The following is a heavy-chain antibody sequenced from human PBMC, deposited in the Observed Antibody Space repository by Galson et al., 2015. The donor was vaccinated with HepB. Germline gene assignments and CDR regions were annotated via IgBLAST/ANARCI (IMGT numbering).Heavy chain of an antibody. CDR3: ARGPAGCDSSGYFDF. D-gene: IGHD3-22*01. CDR1: GFTFNSYD. Sequence: SVKVSCKASGFTFNSYDINWVRQATGQGLEWMGWMSPKSGNTGYAQKFKGRVTMTWDTSISTAYMELSRLRSEDTAVYYRARGPAGCDSSGYFDFWGQGTLVTVSS. CDR2: MSPKSGNT. V-gene: IGHV1-8*01. J-gene: IGHJ4*01.